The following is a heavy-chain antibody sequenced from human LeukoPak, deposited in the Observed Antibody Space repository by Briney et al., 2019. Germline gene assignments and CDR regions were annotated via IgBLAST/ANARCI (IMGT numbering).Heavy chain of an antibody. V-gene: IGHV4-59*08. D-gene: IGHD1-26*01. CDR2: IFYSGST. CDR1: GASISDYC. Sequence: SETLSLTCTVPGASISDYCWSWIRQPPGKGLEWVGDIFYSGSTNYNPSLKSRVTISVDTSKNQLSLKLSSVAAADTAVYYCARLTYSGSYSYYFDHWGQGTPVTVSS. J-gene: IGHJ4*02. CDR3: ARLTYSGSYSYYFDH.